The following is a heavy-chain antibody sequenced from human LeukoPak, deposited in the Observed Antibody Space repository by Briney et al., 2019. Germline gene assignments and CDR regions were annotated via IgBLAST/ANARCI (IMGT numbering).Heavy chain of an antibody. CDR2: ITTSGAST. Sequence: PGGSLRLSCASSGFTFNYYAMTWVRQAPGKGLEWVSSITTSGASTYYADSVKGRFTIPRDNSKNSLYLQMTSLRAEDTAVYYCARDYPTSGIVTLFDYWGQGTLVTVSS. V-gene: IGHV3-23*01. CDR1: GFTFNYYA. J-gene: IGHJ4*02. CDR3: ARDYPTSGIVTLFDY. D-gene: IGHD1-1*01.